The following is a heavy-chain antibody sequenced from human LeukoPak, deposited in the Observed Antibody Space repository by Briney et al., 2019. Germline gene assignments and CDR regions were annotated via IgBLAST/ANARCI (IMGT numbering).Heavy chain of an antibody. CDR2: IYYSGST. CDR3: ARGGHCSGGSCFYYYYYGMDV. D-gene: IGHD2-15*01. J-gene: IGHJ6*02. CDR1: GGSISSYY. Sequence: SSETLSLTCTVSGGSISSYYWSWLRQPPGKGLEWIGYIYYSGSTNYNPSLKSRVTISVDTSKNQFSLKLSPVTAADTAVYYCARGGHCSGGSCFYYYYYGMDVWGQGTTVTVSS. V-gene: IGHV4-59*01.